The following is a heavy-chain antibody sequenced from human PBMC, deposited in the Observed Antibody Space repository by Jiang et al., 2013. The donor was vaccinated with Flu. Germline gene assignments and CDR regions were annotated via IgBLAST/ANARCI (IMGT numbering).Heavy chain of an antibody. V-gene: IGHV1-3*01. D-gene: IGHD3-10*01. J-gene: IGHJ5*02. Sequence: GAEVKKPGASVKVSCKASGYTFTSYAMHWVRQAPGQRLEWMGWINAGNGNTKYSQKFQGRVTITRDTSASTAYMELSSLRSEDTAVYYCARNRITMVRGVMIWFDPWGQGTLVTVSS. CDR1: GYTFTSYA. CDR3: ARNRITMVRGVMIWFDP. CDR2: INAGNGNT.